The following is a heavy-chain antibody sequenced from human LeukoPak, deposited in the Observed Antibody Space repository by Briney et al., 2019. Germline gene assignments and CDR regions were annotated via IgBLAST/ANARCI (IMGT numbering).Heavy chain of an antibody. CDR2: IFYTGKT. V-gene: IGHV4-39*07. Sequence: PSETLSLTCSVSGGSVSTSDYYWGWIRQSPGKGLEWIGDIFYTGKTNYNPSLKSRVTISLDTSKNQFSLELTSVTAADTAVYYCARIFDSWGQGTLVTVSS. CDR1: GGSVSTSDYY. CDR3: ARIFDS. J-gene: IGHJ4*02.